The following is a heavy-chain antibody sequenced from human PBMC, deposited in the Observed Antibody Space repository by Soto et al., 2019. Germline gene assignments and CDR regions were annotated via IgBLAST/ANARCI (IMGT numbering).Heavy chain of an antibody. CDR1: GCSISSGGYS. CDR3: ARRDYYDSSGYYLAAFDI. J-gene: IGHJ3*02. Sequence: KPSETLSLTCAVSGCSISSGGYSWSWIRQPPGKGLEWIGYIYHSGSTYYNPSLKSRVTISVDTSKNQFSLKLSSVTAADTAVYYCARRDYYDSSGYYLAAFDIWGQGTMVTVS. V-gene: IGHV4-30-2*05. D-gene: IGHD3-22*01. CDR2: IYHSGST.